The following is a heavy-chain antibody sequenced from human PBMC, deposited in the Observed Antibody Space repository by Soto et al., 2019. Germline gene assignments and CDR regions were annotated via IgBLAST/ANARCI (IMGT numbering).Heavy chain of an antibody. CDR2: IDNHGAGT. V-gene: IGHV3-74*01. J-gene: IGHJ3*02. CDR3: GTVFEK. CDR1: GFTFTNYW. Sequence: EVQVVESGGGLVQPGGSLRLSCAASGFTFTNYWMHWVRQVPGERLVWVSRIDNHGAGTSYADFVKGRFTISRDNANNTLYLQMNSQSVEDTAIYYCGTVFEKWGQGTMVTVSS.